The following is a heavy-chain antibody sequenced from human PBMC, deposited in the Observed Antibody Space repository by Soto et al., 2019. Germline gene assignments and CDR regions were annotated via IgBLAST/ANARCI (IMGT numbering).Heavy chain of an antibody. V-gene: IGHV3-33*01. Sequence: GGSLRLSCAASGFTFSSYGMHWVRQAPGKGLEWVAVIWYDGSNKYYADSVKGRFTISRDNSKNTLYLQMNSLRAEDTAVYYCARVVAAGSSYYYGMDVWGQGTTVTVSS. D-gene: IGHD6-13*01. J-gene: IGHJ6*02. CDR1: GFTFSSYG. CDR2: IWYDGSNK. CDR3: ARVVAAGSSYYYGMDV.